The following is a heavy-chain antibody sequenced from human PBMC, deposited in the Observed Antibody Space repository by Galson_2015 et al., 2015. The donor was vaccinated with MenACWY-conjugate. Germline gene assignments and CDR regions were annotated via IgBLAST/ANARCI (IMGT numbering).Heavy chain of an antibody. J-gene: IGHJ4*02. D-gene: IGHD2-21*01. V-gene: IGHV3-15*01. CDR1: GFIFSNAW. CDR2: IKSKTDGETT. Sequence: SLRLSCAASGFIFSNAWMSWVRQAPGKGLGWVGRIKSKTDGETTDYAAPVKGRFTISRDDSKNTLYLQMNSLKTEDTAVYYCTVVVSARGAYDWGQGTRVTVSS. CDR3: TVVVSARGAYD.